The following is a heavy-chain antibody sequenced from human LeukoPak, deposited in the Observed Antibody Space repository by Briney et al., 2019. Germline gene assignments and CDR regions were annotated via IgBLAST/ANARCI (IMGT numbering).Heavy chain of an antibody. CDR1: GGSVSSSTYF. D-gene: IGHD1-26*01. CDR3: VRSIVGAAPEFDW. Sequence: KSSETLSLTCTVSGGSVSSSTYFWNCIRQPPGKGLECIGNINYSGSTYYNPSLNSRVTISVDTSKDQFSLKLTSVTAADTALYYCVRSIVGAAPEFDWWGQGTLVTVSS. V-gene: IGHV4-39*07. CDR2: INYSGST. J-gene: IGHJ4*02.